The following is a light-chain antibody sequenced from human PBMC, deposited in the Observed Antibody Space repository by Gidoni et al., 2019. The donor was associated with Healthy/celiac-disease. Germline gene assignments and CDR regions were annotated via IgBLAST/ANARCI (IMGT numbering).Light chain of an antibody. Sequence: DIVMTQSPDSLAVSLGERATINCKSSQSVLYSSNNKHYLAWYQQKPGQPPKLLIYWASTRESGVPDRFSGSGSGTDFTLTISSLQAEDVAVYYCQQYYSTPPFAFGLXPKWISN. CDR2: WAS. V-gene: IGKV4-1*01. CDR1: QSVLYSSNNKHY. J-gene: IGKJ3*01. CDR3: QQYYSTPPFA.